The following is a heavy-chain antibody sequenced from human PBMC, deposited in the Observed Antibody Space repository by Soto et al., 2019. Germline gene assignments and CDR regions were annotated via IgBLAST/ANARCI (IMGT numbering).Heavy chain of an antibody. CDR3: WTGRAFIAVPGKHHY. CDR1: GFTFSSYA. Sequence: EVQLLESGGGLVQPGVSLRLSCAASGFTFSSYAMSWVRQAPGKGLEWVSSMSGSGGTTYYADSVKGRFTISRDNSKNTLYLQRNSLRAEDTDVYYCWTGRAFIAVPGKHHYWGQGTLVTVSS. CDR2: MSGSGGTT. J-gene: IGHJ4*02. V-gene: IGHV3-23*01. D-gene: IGHD6-19*01.